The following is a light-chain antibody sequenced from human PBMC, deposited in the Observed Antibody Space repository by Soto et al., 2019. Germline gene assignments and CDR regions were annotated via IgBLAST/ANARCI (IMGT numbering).Light chain of an antibody. V-gene: IGKV3D-15*01. CDR2: GAS. CDR1: QSVNSN. Sequence: EIVMTQSPATLSVSPGERATLSCRASQSVNSNLAWYQQKPGQAPRLLLYGASNRAPGIPARFSGSGSGTDFTLTISRLEAEDFAVYYCQQRYPWRTFGQGTKLEIK. CDR3: QQRYPWRT. J-gene: IGKJ2*02.